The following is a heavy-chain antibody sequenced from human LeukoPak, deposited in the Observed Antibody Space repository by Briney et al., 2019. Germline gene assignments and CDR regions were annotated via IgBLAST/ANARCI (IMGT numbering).Heavy chain of an antibody. Sequence: GGSLRLSCAVSGFIFSNYAMHWVRQAPGKGLEWVAVTAYDGSNEYYADSVKGRFTISRDNSKNTLYLQMNSLRAEDTAVYYCAKDLRGLATVTTRLDYWGQGTLVTVSS. J-gene: IGHJ4*02. D-gene: IGHD4-17*01. CDR1: GFIFSNYA. CDR2: TAYDGSNE. V-gene: IGHV3-30*04. CDR3: AKDLRGLATVTTRLDY.